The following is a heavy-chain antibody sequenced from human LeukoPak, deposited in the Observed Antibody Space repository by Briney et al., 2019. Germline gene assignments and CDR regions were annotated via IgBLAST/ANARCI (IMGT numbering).Heavy chain of an antibody. D-gene: IGHD2-21*01. V-gene: IGHV3-21*01. J-gene: IGHJ4*02. Sequence: TGGSLRLSCAASGFTFSSYSMAWVRQAPGKGLEWVSSISTTSTYIFYGDSVKGRFTISRDNAKNSLYLQMNSLRAEDTAVYYCARIKSQGVVVPLLRSTYYFDYWGQGTLVTVSS. CDR1: GFTFSSYS. CDR3: ARIKSQGVVVPLLRSTYYFDY. CDR2: ISTTSTYI.